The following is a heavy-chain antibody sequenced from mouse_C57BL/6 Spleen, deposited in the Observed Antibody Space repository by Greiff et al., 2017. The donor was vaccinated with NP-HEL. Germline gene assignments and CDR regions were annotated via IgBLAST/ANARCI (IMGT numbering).Heavy chain of an antibody. CDR2: IDPENGDT. D-gene: IGHD1-1*01. J-gene: IGHJ2*01. CDR3: TTDYYGSSFDY. CDR1: GFNITDDY. Sequence: EVQLQQSGAELVRPGASVKLSCTASGFNITDDYMHWVKQRPEQGLEWIGWIDPENGDTEYASKFQGKATITADTSSNTAYLQLSSLTSEDTAVYYCTTDYYGSSFDYWGQGTTLTVSS. V-gene: IGHV14-4*01.